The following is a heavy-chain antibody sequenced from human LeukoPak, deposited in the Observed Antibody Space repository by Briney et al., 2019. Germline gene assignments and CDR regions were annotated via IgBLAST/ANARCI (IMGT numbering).Heavy chain of an antibody. Sequence: SETLSLTCAVYGGSFSSYYWSWIRQPPGKGLEWIGYIYYSGSTNYNPSLKSRVTMSVDTSKNQFSLKLSSVTAADTAVYYCARDGHYYDSSGYHHYYYYYMDVWGKGTTVTISS. CDR1: GGSFSSYY. CDR2: IYYSGST. J-gene: IGHJ6*03. CDR3: ARDGHYYDSSGYHHYYYYYMDV. D-gene: IGHD3-22*01. V-gene: IGHV4-59*12.